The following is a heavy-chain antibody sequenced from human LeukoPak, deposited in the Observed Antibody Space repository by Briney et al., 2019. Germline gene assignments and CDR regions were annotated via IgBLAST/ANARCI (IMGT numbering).Heavy chain of an antibody. CDR3: ARVPYCFNGICYTHYYFDY. V-gene: IGHV1-46*01. CDR2: INPSGGGT. J-gene: IGHJ4*02. Sequence: ASVKVSCKASGYSFTNYYIHWVRQAPGQGLESVGIINPSGGGTTYPQKFQGRVTMTRDTSTSTVYMELSSLRSEDTAVYYCARVPYCFNGICYTHYYFDYWGQGTLVTVSS. CDR1: GYSFTNYY. D-gene: IGHD2-8*01.